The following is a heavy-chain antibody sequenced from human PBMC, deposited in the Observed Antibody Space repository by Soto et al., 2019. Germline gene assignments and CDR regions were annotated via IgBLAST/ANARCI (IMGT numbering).Heavy chain of an antibody. J-gene: IGHJ4*02. Sequence: GGSLRLSCAASGFTFSSYWMYWVRQAPGKGLAWVSRINSDGSSTSYADSVKGRFTISRDNAKNTLYLQMNSLRAEDTAVYYCARDHIAVAGTGPWDYWGQGTLGTVSS. D-gene: IGHD6-19*01. CDR3: ARDHIAVAGTGPWDY. V-gene: IGHV3-74*01. CDR2: INSDGSST. CDR1: GFTFSSYW.